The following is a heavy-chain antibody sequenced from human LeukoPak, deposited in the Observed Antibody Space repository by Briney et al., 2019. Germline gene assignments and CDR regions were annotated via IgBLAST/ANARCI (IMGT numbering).Heavy chain of an antibody. CDR2: ITYDGTKT. D-gene: IGHD2-21*01. CDR3: ARRAYCGGDCYSFDY. J-gene: IGHJ4*02. Sequence: PGGSLRLSCAVSGLTFRNYGMHWVRQAPGKGLEWVAVITYDGTKTLYADSVKGRFTISRDNSKNTLYLQMNSLRAEDTAVYYCARRAYCGGDCYSFDYWGQGTLVTVSS. V-gene: IGHV3-33*01. CDR1: GLTFRNYG.